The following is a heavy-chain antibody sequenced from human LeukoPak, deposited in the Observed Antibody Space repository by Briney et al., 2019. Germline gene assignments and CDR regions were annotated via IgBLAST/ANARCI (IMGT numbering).Heavy chain of an antibody. Sequence: KPSETLSLTCAVSGGSISSNNWWSWVRQTPGKGLEWIGEIYHSGSTNYNPSLKSRVTISVDKSKNQFSLKLSSVTAADTAVYYCAQRGGVIWQQLALEFDPWGQGTLVTVSS. CDR2: IYHSGST. CDR3: AQRGGVIWQQLALEFDP. CDR1: GGSISSNNW. J-gene: IGHJ5*02. D-gene: IGHD6-13*01. V-gene: IGHV4-4*02.